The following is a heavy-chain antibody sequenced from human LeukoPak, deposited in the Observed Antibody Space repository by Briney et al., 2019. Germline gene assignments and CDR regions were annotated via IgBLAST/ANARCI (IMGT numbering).Heavy chain of an antibody. CDR1: GGTFSSYA. CDR3: AREQLELRGWFDP. Sequence: SVKVSCKASGGTFSSYAISWVRQAPGRGLEWMGGIIPIFGTANYAQKFQGRVTITADESTSTAYMELSSLRSEDTAVYYCAREQLELRGWFDPWGQGTLVTVSS. J-gene: IGHJ5*02. V-gene: IGHV1-69*13. D-gene: IGHD1-7*01. CDR2: IIPIFGTA.